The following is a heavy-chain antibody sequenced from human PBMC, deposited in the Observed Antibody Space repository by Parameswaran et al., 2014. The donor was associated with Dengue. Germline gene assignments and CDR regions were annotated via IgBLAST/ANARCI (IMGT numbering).Heavy chain of an antibody. J-gene: IGHJ4*02. CDR3: ARDGVEEFTMVRGVRF. V-gene: IGHV3-11*01. Sequence: RWIRQPPGKGLEWVSYISSSGSTIYYADSVKGRFTISRDNAKNSLYLQMNSLRAEDTAVYYCARDGVEEFTMVRGVRFWGQGTLVTVSS. CDR2: ISSSGSTI. D-gene: IGHD3-10*01.